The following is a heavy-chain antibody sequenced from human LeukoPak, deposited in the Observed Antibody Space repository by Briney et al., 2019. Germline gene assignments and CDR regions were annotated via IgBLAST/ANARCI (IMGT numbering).Heavy chain of an antibody. CDR2: IHASGSS. V-gene: IGHV4-4*07. J-gene: IGHJ4*02. CDR3: VMDTFYGDYIIFDY. CDR1: GDSISSYS. D-gene: IGHD4-17*01. Sequence: SETLSLTCTVSGDSISSYSWSWMRQPAGKGLEWIGRIHASGSSNYNPSLRSRVTMSVNTSENQFFLNLRSLTAADTAMYYCVMDTFYGDYIIFDYWGQGILVTVSS.